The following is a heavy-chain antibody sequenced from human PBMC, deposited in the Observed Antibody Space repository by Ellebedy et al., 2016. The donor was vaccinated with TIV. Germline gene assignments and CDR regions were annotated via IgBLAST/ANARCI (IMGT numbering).Heavy chain of an antibody. CDR2: ISGSGGST. Sequence: GESLKISCAASGFTFSNYAMSWVRQAPGKGLEWVSGISGSGGSTYYAESVKGRFTISRDDARNSLFLQMDSLRAEDTAVYYCARSAELDSWGQGALVTVSS. CDR1: GFTFSNYA. D-gene: IGHD1-26*01. V-gene: IGHV3-23*01. J-gene: IGHJ4*02. CDR3: ARSAELDS.